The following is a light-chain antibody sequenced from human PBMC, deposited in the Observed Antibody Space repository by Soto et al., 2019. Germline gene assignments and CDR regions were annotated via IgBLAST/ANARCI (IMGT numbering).Light chain of an antibody. V-gene: IGKV3-15*01. J-gene: IGKJ3*01. CDR1: QSVSSN. Sequence: EIVMTQSPATLSVSPGERATFSCRASQSVSSNVAWYQQKPGQAPRLLMYGASTRLTGIPARFSGSGSGTEFTLTISSLQSEDFAVYYCQQYNNWPPTFGPRTKVDIK. CDR3: QQYNNWPPT. CDR2: GAS.